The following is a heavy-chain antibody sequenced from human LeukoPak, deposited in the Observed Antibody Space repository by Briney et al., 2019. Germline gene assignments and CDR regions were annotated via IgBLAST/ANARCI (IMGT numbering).Heavy chain of an antibody. J-gene: IGHJ4*02. V-gene: IGHV3-23*01. D-gene: IGHD4-17*01. Sequence: GGSLRLSCAASGFTFSSYAMSWVRQAPGKGLEWVSAISGSGGSTYYADSVKGRFTISRDNSKNTLYMQMNSLRAEDTAVYYCAKGNGDYVRWYYFDYWGQGTLVTVSS. CDR3: AKGNGDYVRWYYFDY. CDR2: ISGSGGST. CDR1: GFTFSSYA.